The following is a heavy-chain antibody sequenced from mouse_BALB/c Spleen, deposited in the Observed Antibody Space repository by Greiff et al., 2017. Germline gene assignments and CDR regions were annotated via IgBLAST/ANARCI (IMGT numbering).Heavy chain of an antibody. CDR2: ISDGGSYT. CDR3: ARDGNSSYYYGRSYNAMDY. J-gene: IGHJ4*01. CDR1: GFTFSDYY. Sequence: EVKLMESGGGLVKPGGSLKLSCAASGFTFSDYYMYWVRQTPEKRLEWVATISDGGSYTYYPDSVKGRFTISRDNAKNNLYLQMSSLKSEDTAMYYCARDGNSSYYYGRSYNAMDYWGQGTSVTVSS. V-gene: IGHV5-4*02. D-gene: IGHD1-1*01.